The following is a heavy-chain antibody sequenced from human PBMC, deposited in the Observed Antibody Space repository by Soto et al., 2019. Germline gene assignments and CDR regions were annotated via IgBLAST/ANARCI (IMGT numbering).Heavy chain of an antibody. CDR2: IIPIFGTA. V-gene: IGHV1-69*13. Sequence: SVKVSFKASGGTFSSYAISWVRQAPGQGLEWMGGIIPIFGTANYAQKFQGRVTITADESTSTAYMELSSLRSEDTAVYYCARGDYYDSSGYYYDYYYYGMDVWGQGTTVTVSS. CDR3: ARGDYYDSSGYYYDYYYYGMDV. D-gene: IGHD3-22*01. J-gene: IGHJ6*02. CDR1: GGTFSSYA.